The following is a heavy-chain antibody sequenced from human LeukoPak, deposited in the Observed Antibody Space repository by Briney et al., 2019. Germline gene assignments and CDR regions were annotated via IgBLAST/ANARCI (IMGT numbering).Heavy chain of an antibody. J-gene: IGHJ6*03. D-gene: IGHD3-10*01. V-gene: IGHV3-7*01. CDR1: GFTFSSYW. Sequence: GSLRLSCAASGFTFSSYWMSWVRQAPGKGLEWVANIKQDGSEKYYVDSVKGRFTISRDNAKNSLYLQMNSLRAEDTAVYYCARGARELNYYYYMDVWGKGTTVTVSS. CDR2: IKQDGSEK. CDR3: ARGARELNYYYYMDV.